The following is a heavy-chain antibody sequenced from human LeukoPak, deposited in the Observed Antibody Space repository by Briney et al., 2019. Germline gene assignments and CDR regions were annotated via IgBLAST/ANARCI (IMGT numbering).Heavy chain of an antibody. Sequence: GGSLRLSCAASGFTFSSYAMSWVRQAPGKGLEWVSAISGSGGSTYYADSVKGRFTISRDNSKNTLYLQMNSLRAEDTAVYYCAKGQAEKRLYDSPFDYWGQGTLVTVSS. CDR1: GFTFSSYA. D-gene: IGHD3-22*01. V-gene: IGHV3-23*01. CDR3: AKGQAEKRLYDSPFDY. CDR2: ISGSGGST. J-gene: IGHJ4*02.